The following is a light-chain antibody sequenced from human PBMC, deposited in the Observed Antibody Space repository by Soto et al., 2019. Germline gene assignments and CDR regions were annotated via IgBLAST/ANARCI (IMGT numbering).Light chain of an antibody. CDR2: AAS. Sequence: DIQMTQSPSSLSASVGDRVSITCRASQGIGNYLVWFQQKPGKAPKPLIYAASTLRSGVPSKFSGSGSGTDFTLTISSLQPEDFATYYCQQYNSDPLTFGGGTKVEIK. V-gene: IGKV1-16*02. CDR3: QQYNSDPLT. CDR1: QGIGNY. J-gene: IGKJ4*01.